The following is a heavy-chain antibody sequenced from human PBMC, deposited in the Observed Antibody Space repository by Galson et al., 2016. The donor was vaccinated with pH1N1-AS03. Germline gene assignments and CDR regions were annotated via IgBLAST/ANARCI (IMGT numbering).Heavy chain of an antibody. CDR2: IYYSGST. Sequence: ETLSLTCTVSGGSISSSSYYWGWIRQPPGKGLEWIGSIYYSGSTYYTPSLKSRVTISVDTSKNQFSLKPSSVTAADTAVYYCARRVYGDYVNWFDPWGQGTLVTVSS. CDR3: ARRVYGDYVNWFDP. J-gene: IGHJ5*02. V-gene: IGHV4-39*01. CDR1: GGSISSSSYY. D-gene: IGHD4-17*01.